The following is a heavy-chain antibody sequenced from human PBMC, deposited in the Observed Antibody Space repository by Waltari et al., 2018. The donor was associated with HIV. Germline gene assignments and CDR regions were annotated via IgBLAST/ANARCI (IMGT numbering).Heavy chain of an antibody. V-gene: IGHV3-66*01. CDR3: ARVDRAGTTSGWDVFDI. CDR1: GLTVSTHH. Sequence: VQLVESGGGLVRPGGSLRLSWAASGLTVSTHHMGWVRQTPGKGLEYVSVMYSGGTTHYADSVNGRFTISRDSSKSALYLQMNTLRAEDTALYYCARVDRAGTTSGWDVFDIWGQGTMVTVSS. J-gene: IGHJ3*02. D-gene: IGHD1-1*01. CDR2: MYSGGTT.